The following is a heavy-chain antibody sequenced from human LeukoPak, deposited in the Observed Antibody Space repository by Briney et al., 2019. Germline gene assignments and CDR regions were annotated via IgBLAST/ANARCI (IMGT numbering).Heavy chain of an antibody. V-gene: IGHV1-69*05. Sequence: GASVKVSCKASGGTFSSYAISWVRQAPGQGLEWMGGIIPIFGTANYAQKFQGRVTITTDESTSTAYMELSSLRSEDTAVYYCARSQITKSFSGSYTLRYFDYWGQGTLVTVSS. CDR1: GGTFSSYA. CDR2: IIPIFGTA. D-gene: IGHD1-26*01. J-gene: IGHJ4*02. CDR3: ARSQITKSFSGSYTLRYFDY.